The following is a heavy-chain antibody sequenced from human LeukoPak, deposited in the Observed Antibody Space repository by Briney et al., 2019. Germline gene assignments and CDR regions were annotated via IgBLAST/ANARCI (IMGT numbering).Heavy chain of an antibody. Sequence: GGSLRLSCAASGFTFSTYWMHWVRQAPGKGLVWVSRVNGDGSSTNYADSVKGRFTISRDNAKNTLYLQMNSPRAEDTAVYYCARDGIAAVDFDYWGQGILVTVSS. CDR2: VNGDGSST. J-gene: IGHJ4*02. V-gene: IGHV3-74*01. D-gene: IGHD6-13*01. CDR1: GFTFSTYW. CDR3: ARDGIAAVDFDY.